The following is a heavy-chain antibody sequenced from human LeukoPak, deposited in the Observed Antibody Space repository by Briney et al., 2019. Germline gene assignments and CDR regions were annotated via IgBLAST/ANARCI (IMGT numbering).Heavy chain of an antibody. CDR2: ISGSGATT. V-gene: IGHV3-23*01. Sequence: GGSLRLSCAASGFTFSNFAMSWVRQAPGKGLEWVSCISGSGATTYYADSVKGRFTISRDNSKNTLSLQMNGLRVEDTAVYYCAKDVSTWGYSYGYVYWGQGTLVTVSS. CDR1: GFTFSNFA. D-gene: IGHD5-18*01. CDR3: AKDVSTWGYSYGYVY. J-gene: IGHJ4*02.